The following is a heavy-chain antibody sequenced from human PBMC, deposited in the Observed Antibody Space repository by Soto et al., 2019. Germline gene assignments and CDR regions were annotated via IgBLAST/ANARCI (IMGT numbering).Heavy chain of an antibody. CDR1: GYTFASYG. D-gene: IGHD3-10*01. Sequence: QVQLVQSGAEVKKPGASVKVSCKASGYTFASYGISWVRQAPGQGLEWMGWISAYNGNTNYAQKLQGRVTMTTDTSTSTAYMELRSLSSDDTAVYYCARGFNIGITMVREPLDPWGQGTLVTVSS. CDR3: ARGFNIGITMVREPLDP. J-gene: IGHJ5*02. V-gene: IGHV1-18*01. CDR2: ISAYNGNT.